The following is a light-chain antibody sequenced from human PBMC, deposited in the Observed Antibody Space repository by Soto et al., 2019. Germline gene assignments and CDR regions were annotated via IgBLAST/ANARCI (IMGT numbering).Light chain of an antibody. Sequence: QSVLTQPPSASGSRGQSVTISCTGTSSDVGGYNYVSWYQQHPGKAPKLMIYEVSKRPSGVPDRFSGSKSGNTASLTVSGLQPADEADYYCSSYAGSNNLGVFGGGTKLTVL. J-gene: IGLJ3*02. CDR3: SSYAGSNNLGV. CDR2: EVS. V-gene: IGLV2-8*01. CDR1: SSDVGGYNY.